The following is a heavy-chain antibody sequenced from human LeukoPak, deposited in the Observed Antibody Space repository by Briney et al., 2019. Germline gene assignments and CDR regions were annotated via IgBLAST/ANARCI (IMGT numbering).Heavy chain of an antibody. CDR3: ARTNLRPHCSGGSCYSGSYYGMDV. J-gene: IGHJ6*02. CDR2: INPSGGST. D-gene: IGHD2-15*01. CDR1: GYTFTSYY. V-gene: IGHV1-46*01. Sequence: ASVKVSCKASGYTFTSYYMHWVRQAPGQGLEWMGIINPSGGSTSYAQKFQGRVTMTRDTSTSTVYMELSSLRSEDTAVYYCARTNLRPHCSGGSCYSGSYYGMDVWGQGTTVTVSS.